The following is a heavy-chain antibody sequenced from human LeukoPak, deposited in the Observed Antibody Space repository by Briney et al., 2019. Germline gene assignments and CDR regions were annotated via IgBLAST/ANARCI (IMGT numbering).Heavy chain of an antibody. CDR3: AKHLGYCSSTSCYIDGMDV. CDR1: GFTFSSYG. J-gene: IGHJ6*02. D-gene: IGHD2-2*02. Sequence: GRSLRLSCAASGFTFSSYGTHWVRQAPGKGLEWVSAISGSGGSTYYADSVKGRFTISRDNSKNTLYLQMNSLRAEDTAVYYCAKHLGYCSSTSCYIDGMDVWGQGTTVTVSS. CDR2: ISGSGGST. V-gene: IGHV3-23*01.